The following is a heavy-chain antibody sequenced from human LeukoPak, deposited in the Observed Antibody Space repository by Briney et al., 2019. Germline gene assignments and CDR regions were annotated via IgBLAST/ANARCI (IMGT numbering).Heavy chain of an antibody. CDR3: ARNDIEATYDY. CDR2: INPGSGDT. V-gene: IGHV1-2*02. CDR1: GYTFTGYY. D-gene: IGHD5-12*01. J-gene: IGHJ4*02. Sequence: ASVRVSCKASGYTFTGYYMHWVRQAPGQGLEWMGWINPGSGDTTYAQKFQGRVTVTRDTSISTVYMELSRLRSDDTAVYYCARNDIEATYDYWGQGTLVTVSS.